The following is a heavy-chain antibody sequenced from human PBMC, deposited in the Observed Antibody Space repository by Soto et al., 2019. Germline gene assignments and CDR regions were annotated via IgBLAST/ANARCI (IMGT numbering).Heavy chain of an antibody. D-gene: IGHD3-10*01. Sequence: QVQLQESGPGLVKPSQTLSLTCTVSGGSISSGDYYWSWIRQPPGKGLEWIGYIYYSGSTYYNPSLKGRVTISVDTSKNHFSRKLRSVTAADTAVYYCATIKLGSNLLDYCGQGTLVTVSS. J-gene: IGHJ4*02. CDR3: ATIKLGSNLLDY. CDR2: IYYSGST. CDR1: GGSISSGDYY. V-gene: IGHV4-30-4*01.